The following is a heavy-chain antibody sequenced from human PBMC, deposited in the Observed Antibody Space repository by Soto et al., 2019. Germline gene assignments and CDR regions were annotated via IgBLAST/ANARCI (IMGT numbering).Heavy chain of an antibody. CDR1: GGSFSGYY. V-gene: IGHV4-34*01. CDR3: ARARGFCSGGSCYSRWFDP. J-gene: IGHJ5*02. Sequence: QVQLQQWGAGLLKPSETLSLTCAVYGGSFSGYYWSWIRQPPGKGLEWIGEINHSGSTNYNPSLKSRVTTSVDTSKNQSSLTLSSVTAADTAVYYCARARGFCSGGSCYSRWFDPWGQGTLVTVSS. D-gene: IGHD2-15*01. CDR2: INHSGST.